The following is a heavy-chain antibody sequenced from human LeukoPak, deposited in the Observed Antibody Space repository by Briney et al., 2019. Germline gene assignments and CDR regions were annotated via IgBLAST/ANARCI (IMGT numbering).Heavy chain of an antibody. CDR2: IRYDGTNK. Sequence: GGSLRLSCAASGFIFSSYGMHWVRQAPGKGLEWVAFIRYDGTNKYYADSVKGRFTISRDDSKNTLYLQMNSLRAEDTAVYYCAKDRSGSYSQGLDYWGQGTLVTVSS. CDR1: GFIFSSYG. V-gene: IGHV3-30*02. CDR3: AKDRSGSYSQGLDY. D-gene: IGHD1-26*01. J-gene: IGHJ4*02.